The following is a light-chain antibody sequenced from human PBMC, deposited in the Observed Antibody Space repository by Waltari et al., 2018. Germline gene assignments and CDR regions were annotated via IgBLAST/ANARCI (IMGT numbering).Light chain of an antibody. J-gene: IGLJ2*01. CDR1: SSNIGSNT. V-gene: IGLV1-44*01. Sequence: QSVLTQPPSASGTPGQRVTISCSGSSSNIGSNTVNWYQQLPGTAPTLLIYSNNRRPLRVPDLFSGSKSGTSASRAISGLQSEDEAYYYCAAWDDSLNGVVFGGGTKLTVL. CDR3: AAWDDSLNGVV. CDR2: SNN.